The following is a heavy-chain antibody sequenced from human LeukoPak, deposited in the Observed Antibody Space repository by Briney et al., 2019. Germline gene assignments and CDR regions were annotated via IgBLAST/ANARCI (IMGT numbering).Heavy chain of an antibody. D-gene: IGHD3-22*01. CDR1: GYSFTSYW. V-gene: IGHV5-51*01. J-gene: IGHJ4*02. CDR2: IYPGDSDT. CDR3: ARHFSYYDSSDQFGY. Sequence: GESLKISCKGSGYSFTSYWIGWVRQMPGKGLERMWIIYPGDSDTRYSPSFQGQVTISADKSISTAYLQWSSLKASDTARYYCARHFSYYDSSDQFGYWGQGTLVTVSS.